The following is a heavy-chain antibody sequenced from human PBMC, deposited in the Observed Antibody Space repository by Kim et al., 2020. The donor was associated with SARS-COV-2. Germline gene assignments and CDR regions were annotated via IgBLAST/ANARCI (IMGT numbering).Heavy chain of an antibody. CDR2: ISSSSSYI. Sequence: GGSLRLSCAASRFTFSSYSMNWVRQAPGKGLEWVSSISSSSSYIYYADSVKGRFTISRDNAKNSLYLQMNSLRAEDTAVYYCARDVGATGFDYWGQGTLVTVSS. CDR1: RFTFSSYS. CDR3: ARDVGATGFDY. J-gene: IGHJ4*02. D-gene: IGHD1-26*01. V-gene: IGHV3-21*01.